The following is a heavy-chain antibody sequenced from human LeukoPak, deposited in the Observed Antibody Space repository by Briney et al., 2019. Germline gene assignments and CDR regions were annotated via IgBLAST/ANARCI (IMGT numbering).Heavy chain of an antibody. D-gene: IGHD4-23*01. J-gene: IGHJ5*01. Sequence: GGSLRLSCAASGFNFASRWMHWVRQVPGKGLAWVSRISSDGSDTTYADSVKGRFTISRDNVKKIVYLQMRSLRVEDTAVYYCARHFDGKGSFDFWGQGTLVTVSS. CDR1: GFNFASRW. V-gene: IGHV3-74*01. CDR3: ARHFDGKGSFDF. CDR2: ISSDGSDT.